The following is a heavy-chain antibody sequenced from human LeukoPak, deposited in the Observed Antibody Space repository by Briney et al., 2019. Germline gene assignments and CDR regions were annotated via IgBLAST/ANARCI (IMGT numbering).Heavy chain of an antibody. J-gene: IGHJ4*02. CDR2: IYPGDSDT. CDR3: ASPREGYSYGGTFDY. V-gene: IGHV5-51*01. D-gene: IGHD5-18*01. Sequence: GEPLKISCKGSGYSFTNYWIGWVRQIPGKGLEWKGIIYPGDSDTRYSPSFQGQVTISADRSISTAYLKWSSLKASDTAMYYCASPREGYSYGGTFDYWGQGTLVTVSS. CDR1: GYSFTNYW.